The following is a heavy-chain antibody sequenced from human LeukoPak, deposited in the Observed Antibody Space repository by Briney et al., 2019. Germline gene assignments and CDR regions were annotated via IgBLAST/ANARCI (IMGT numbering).Heavy chain of an antibody. Sequence: GGSLRLSCSASGFTFNNDWMSWVRQAPGKGLEWVGRIKSKGDGGTTDYAAPVKGRFTISRDDSKNPLYLHMNSLKTEDTAVYFCATEYYGAYNFWGQGTLVTVSS. CDR1: GFTFNNDW. CDR2: IKSKGDGGTT. D-gene: IGHD4-17*01. V-gene: IGHV3-15*01. J-gene: IGHJ4*02. CDR3: ATEYYGAYNF.